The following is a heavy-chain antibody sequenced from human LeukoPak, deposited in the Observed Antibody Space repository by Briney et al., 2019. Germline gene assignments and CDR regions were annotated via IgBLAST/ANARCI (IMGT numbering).Heavy chain of an antibody. Sequence: SVKVSCKASGGTFSSYAISWVRQAPGQGLEWMGGIIPIFGTANYAQKFQGRVTMTRDMSTSTVYMELSSLRSEDTAVYYCARGSSYYFDYWGQGTLVTVSS. CDR1: GGTFSSYA. D-gene: IGHD6-6*01. CDR2: IIPIFGTA. V-gene: IGHV1-69*05. CDR3: ARGSSYYFDY. J-gene: IGHJ4*02.